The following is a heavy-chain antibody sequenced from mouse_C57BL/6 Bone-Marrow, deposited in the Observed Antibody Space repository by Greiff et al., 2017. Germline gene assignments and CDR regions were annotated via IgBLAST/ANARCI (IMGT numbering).Heavy chain of an antibody. Sequence: EVQLQESGPGMVKPSQSLSLTCTVTGYSITSGYDWHWIRHFPGNKLEWMGYISYSGSTNYNPSLKSRISITHDTSKNHFFLKLNSVTTEDTATYYCARGGVTTGGDYFDYWGQGTTLTVSS. CDR1: GYSITSGYD. CDR2: ISYSGST. CDR3: ARGGVTTGGDYFDY. J-gene: IGHJ2*01. V-gene: IGHV3-1*01. D-gene: IGHD2-2*01.